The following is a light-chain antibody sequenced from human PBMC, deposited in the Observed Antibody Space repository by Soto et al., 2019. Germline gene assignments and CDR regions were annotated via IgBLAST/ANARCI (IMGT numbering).Light chain of an antibody. V-gene: IGKV1-9*01. Sequence: IQLTQSPSSLSASVGDRVTITCRASQGVSSSLVWYQQKPGNAPKLLIYAASTLQSGVPSRFSGGGSGTDFTLTISSLQSEDFATYYCQQLRYYPMPFGPLTRLENK. CDR1: QGVSSS. J-gene: IGKJ5*01. CDR2: AAS. CDR3: QQLRYYPMP.